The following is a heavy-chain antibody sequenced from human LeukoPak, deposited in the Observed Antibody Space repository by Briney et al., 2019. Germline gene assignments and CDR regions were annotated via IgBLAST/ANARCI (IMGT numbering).Heavy chain of an antibody. D-gene: IGHD2-21*02. CDR2: FDPENDER. Sequence: ASVKVSCKVSGHTLSELPMYWVRQAPGEGLEWMGGFDPENDERIYAQKFRGRVTMTEDTSTNTAYMELSSLRSDDTAVYYCATEVTSIVPDYSGQGTLVTVFS. CDR3: ATEVTSIVPDY. J-gene: IGHJ4*02. CDR1: GHTLSELP. V-gene: IGHV1-24*01.